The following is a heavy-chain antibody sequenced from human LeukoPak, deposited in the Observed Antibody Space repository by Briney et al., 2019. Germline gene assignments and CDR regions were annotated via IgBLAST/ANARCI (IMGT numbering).Heavy chain of an antibody. CDR3: TRHGPRSSGYPFDY. J-gene: IGHJ4*02. CDR1: GGSISSYY. Sequence: SETLSLTCTVSGGSISSYYWSWIRQPPGKGLEWIGYIYYSGSTKYNPSLRSRVTISVDTSKNQFSLNLSSVTAADTAVYYCTRHGPRSSGYPFDYWGQGTLVTVSS. CDR2: IYYSGST. V-gene: IGHV4-59*08. D-gene: IGHD3-22*01.